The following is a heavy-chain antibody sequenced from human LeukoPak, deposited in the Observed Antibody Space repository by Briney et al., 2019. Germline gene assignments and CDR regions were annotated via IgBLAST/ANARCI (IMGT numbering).Heavy chain of an antibody. CDR1: GFTFSSYS. V-gene: IGHV3-21*01. J-gene: IGHJ3*02. Sequence: GGSLRLSCAASGFTFSSYSMNWVRQAPGKGLEWVSSINIMSSYIYYADSVTGLFTISRDNAKNSLYLQMNSLRAEDTAVYYCARDKGGLAAAGEDAFDIWGQGTIVSVST. D-gene: IGHD6-13*01. CDR2: INIMSSYI. CDR3: ARDKGGLAAAGEDAFDI.